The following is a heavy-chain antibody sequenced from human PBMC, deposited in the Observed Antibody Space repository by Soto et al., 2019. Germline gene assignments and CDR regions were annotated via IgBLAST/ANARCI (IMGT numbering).Heavy chain of an antibody. J-gene: IGHJ4*02. D-gene: IGHD6-13*01. CDR2: IWYDGSNK. Sequence: GGSLRLSCAASGVTFSSYGMHLVRQAPGKGLEWVAVIWYDGSNKYYADSVKGRFTISRDNSKNTLYLQMNSLRAEDTAVYYCARVAAHPGYSSSWYLVFDYWGQGTLVTVSS. CDR3: ARVAAHPGYSSSWYLVFDY. CDR1: GVTFSSYG. V-gene: IGHV3-33*01.